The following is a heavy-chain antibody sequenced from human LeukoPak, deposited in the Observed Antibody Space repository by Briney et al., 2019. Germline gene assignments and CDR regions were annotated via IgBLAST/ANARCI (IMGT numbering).Heavy chain of an antibody. Sequence: ASVKVSCKASGYTFTSYDVNWVRQATGQGLEWMGWMNPNSGNTGYAQKFQGRVTISRNTSITTAYMELSGLTSEDTAVYYCASYSGYAQWGQGTLVTVSS. CDR1: GYTFTSYD. CDR3: ASYSGYAQ. J-gene: IGHJ4*02. D-gene: IGHD5-12*01. CDR2: MNPNSGNT. V-gene: IGHV1-8*03.